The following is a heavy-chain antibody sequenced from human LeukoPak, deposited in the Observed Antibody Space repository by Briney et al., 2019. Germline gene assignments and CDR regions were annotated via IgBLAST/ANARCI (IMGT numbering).Heavy chain of an antibody. Sequence: GGSLRLSCAASGFTFSIYAMHWVRQAPGKGLEWVAVISYDGSNKYYADSVKGRFTISRDNSKNTLYLQMNSLRAEDTAVYYCASGYDFKRYYFDYWGQGTLVTVSS. J-gene: IGHJ4*02. V-gene: IGHV3-30*04. CDR1: GFTFSIYA. CDR2: ISYDGSNK. D-gene: IGHD5-12*01. CDR3: ASGYDFKRYYFDY.